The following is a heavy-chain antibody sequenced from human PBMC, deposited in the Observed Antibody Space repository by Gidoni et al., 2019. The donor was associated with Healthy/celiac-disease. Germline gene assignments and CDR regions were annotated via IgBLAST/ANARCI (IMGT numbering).Heavy chain of an antibody. J-gene: IGHJ5*02. D-gene: IGHD3-22*01. V-gene: IGHV4-61*02. CDR3: ARDRLMIYYDSSGYYPGNWFDP. Sequence: QVQLQESGPGLVKPSQTLSLTCPVSGGSISSGSYYWRWIRQPAGKGLEWIGRIYTSGSTNYNPSLKSRVTISVDTSKNQFSLKLSSVTAADTAVYYCARDRLMIYYDSSGYYPGNWFDPWGQGTLVTVSS. CDR2: IYTSGST. CDR1: GGSISSGSYY.